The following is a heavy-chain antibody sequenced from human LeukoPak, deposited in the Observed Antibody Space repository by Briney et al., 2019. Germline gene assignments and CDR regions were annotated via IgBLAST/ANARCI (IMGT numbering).Heavy chain of an antibody. J-gene: IGHJ6*02. CDR3: ARDDSSGYPYGMDV. Sequence: PSETLSLTCTVSGGSISSYYWSWIRQPAGKGLEWIGRIYTSGSTNYNPSLKSRVTMSVDTSKNQFSLKLSSVTAVDTAVYYCARDDSSGYPYGMDVWGQGTTVTVSS. CDR1: GGSISSYY. V-gene: IGHV4-4*07. CDR2: IYTSGST. D-gene: IGHD3-22*01.